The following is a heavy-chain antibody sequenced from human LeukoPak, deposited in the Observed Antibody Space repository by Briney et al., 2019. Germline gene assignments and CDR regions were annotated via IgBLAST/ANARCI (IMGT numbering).Heavy chain of an antibody. D-gene: IGHD4-17*01. CDR2: THYRSKWYN. J-gene: IGHJ2*01. V-gene: IGHV6-1*01. CDR3: ARDSPLTTVTTFPYWYFDL. CDR1: GDSVSSNSAA. Sequence: SQTLSLTCAISGDSVSSNSAAWNWIGQSPSRGLEWLRRTHYRSKWYNDYAVSVKSRITINPDTSKNQFSLQLNSVTPEDTAVYYCARDSPLTTVTTFPYWYFDLWGRGTLVTVSS.